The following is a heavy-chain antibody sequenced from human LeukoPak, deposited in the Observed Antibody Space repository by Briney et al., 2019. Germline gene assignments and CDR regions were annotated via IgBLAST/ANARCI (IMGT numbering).Heavy chain of an antibody. CDR3: AKEYSSSGYFDY. D-gene: IGHD6-13*01. J-gene: IGHJ4*02. V-gene: IGHV3-23*01. Sequence: PGGSLRLSCAASGFTFSTYAISWVRQPPGKGLEWVSAISGSGAKTYYADSVKGRFTITRDNSKNTLYLQMNSLRAEDTAVYYCAKEYSSSGYFDYWGQGTLVTVSS. CDR1: GFTFSTYA. CDR2: ISGSGAKT.